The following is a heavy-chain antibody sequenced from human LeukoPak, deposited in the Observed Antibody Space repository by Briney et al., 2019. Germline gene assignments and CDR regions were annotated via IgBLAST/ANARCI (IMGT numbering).Heavy chain of an antibody. V-gene: IGHV3-7*05. CDR2: IKKDGSEK. D-gene: IGHD5-18*01. J-gene: IGHJ4*02. CDR3: ARDASYGIFDY. Sequence: PGGSLRLSCAASGFTFSDYWMNWVRQAPGKGLGWVANIKKDGSEKYYGDSVKGRFTISRDNAKKSLYLQMNSLRAKDTAVYYCARDASYGIFDYWGQGTLVTVSS. CDR1: GFTFSDYW.